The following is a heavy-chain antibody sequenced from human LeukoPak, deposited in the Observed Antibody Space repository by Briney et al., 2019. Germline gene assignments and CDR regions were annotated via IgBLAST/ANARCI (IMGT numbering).Heavy chain of an antibody. Sequence: GASVKVSCKASGYTFTRDGISWVRQAPGQGLEWMGWISAYNGNRNYAQKVEGRVTMTTDTSTNTAYMELRSLRSDDTALYYCARGYCSGGSCYWFDPWGQGTLVTVSS. V-gene: IGHV1-18*01. CDR1: GYTFTRDG. D-gene: IGHD2-15*01. CDR3: ARGYCSGGSCYWFDP. J-gene: IGHJ5*02. CDR2: ISAYNGNR.